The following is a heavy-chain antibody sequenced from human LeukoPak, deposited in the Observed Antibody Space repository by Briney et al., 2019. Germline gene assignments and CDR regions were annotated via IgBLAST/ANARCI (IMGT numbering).Heavy chain of an antibody. D-gene: IGHD6-13*01. J-gene: IGHJ6*02. Sequence: ASVKVSCKASGYTFTGYYMHWVRQAPGQGLEWMGWINPNSGGTNYAQKFQGRVTMTRDTSISTAYMELSRLRSDDTAVYYCARIAEADYYYYGMDVWGQGTTVTVSS. CDR1: GYTFTGYY. V-gene: IGHV1-2*02. CDR3: ARIAEADYYYYGMDV. CDR2: INPNSGGT.